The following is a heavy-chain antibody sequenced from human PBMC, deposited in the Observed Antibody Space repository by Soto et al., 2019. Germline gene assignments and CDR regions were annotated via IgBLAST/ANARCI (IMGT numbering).Heavy chain of an antibody. CDR1: GGSISSGGYS. Sequence: SETLSLTCAVSGGSISSGGYSWSWIRQPPGKGLEWIGYIYHSGSTYYNPSLKSRVTISVDRSKNQFSLKLSSVTAADTAVYYCARGGGRAGTTLRWFDPWGQGILVPVSS. V-gene: IGHV4-30-2*01. CDR3: ARGGGRAGTTLRWFDP. CDR2: IYHSGST. J-gene: IGHJ5*02. D-gene: IGHD1-7*01.